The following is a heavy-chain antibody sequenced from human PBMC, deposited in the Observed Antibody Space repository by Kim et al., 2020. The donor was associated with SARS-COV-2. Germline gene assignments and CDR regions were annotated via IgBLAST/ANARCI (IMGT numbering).Heavy chain of an antibody. Sequence: YANSGKDRLTISRGNSKNTLYLQMSSRRAEDTAVYYCARDLLAVAGGSDYWGQGTLVTVSS. CDR3: ARDLLAVAGGSDY. D-gene: IGHD6-19*01. J-gene: IGHJ4*02. V-gene: IGHV3-66*01.